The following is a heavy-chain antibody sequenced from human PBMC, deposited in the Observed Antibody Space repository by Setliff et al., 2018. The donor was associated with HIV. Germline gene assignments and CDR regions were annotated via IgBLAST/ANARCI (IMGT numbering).Heavy chain of an antibody. Sequence: ASETLSLTCAVYGGSFSGYYWSWIRQPPGKGLEWIGEINHSGSTNYNPSLKSRVTISVDTSKNQFSLKLSSVTAADTAVYYCARDRYTWNYGKNYMDAWGKGTTVTVSS. CDR3: ARDRYTWNYGKNYMDA. J-gene: IGHJ6*03. CDR2: INHSGST. D-gene: IGHD1-7*01. CDR1: GGSFSGYY. V-gene: IGHV4-34*01.